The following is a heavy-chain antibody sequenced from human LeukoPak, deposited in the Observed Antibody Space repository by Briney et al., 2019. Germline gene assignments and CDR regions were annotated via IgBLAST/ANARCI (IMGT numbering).Heavy chain of an antibody. Sequence: GGSLRLSCAASGFTFSSYWMSWVRQAPGKGLEWVAFIRYDGSNKYYADSVKGRFTISRDNSKNTLYLQMNSLRAEDTAVYYCAKDGGMYISSGWYPSRAYYFDYWGQGTLVTVSS. CDR2: IRYDGSNK. J-gene: IGHJ4*02. CDR1: GFTFSSYW. V-gene: IGHV3-30*02. CDR3: AKDGGMYISSGWYPSRAYYFDY. D-gene: IGHD6-19*01.